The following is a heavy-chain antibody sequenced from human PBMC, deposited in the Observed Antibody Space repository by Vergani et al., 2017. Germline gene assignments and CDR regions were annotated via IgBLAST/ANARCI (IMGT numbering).Heavy chain of an antibody. J-gene: IGHJ5*02. V-gene: IGHV1-46*01. Sequence: QVQLVQSGAEVKKPGASVKVSCKASGYTFTSYYMHWVRQAPGQGLEWMGIINPSGGSTSYAQKFQGRVTMTRDTYTSTVYRELSSLRSEDTAVYYCAREGCNGRWFDPWGQGTLVTVSS. CDR2: INPSGGST. CDR3: AREGCNGRWFDP. CDR1: GYTFTSYY. D-gene: IGHD2/OR15-2a*01.